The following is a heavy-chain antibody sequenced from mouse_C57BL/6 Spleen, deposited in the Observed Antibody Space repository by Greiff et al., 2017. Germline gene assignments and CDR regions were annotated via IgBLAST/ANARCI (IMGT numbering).Heavy chain of an antibody. V-gene: IGHV5-17*01. D-gene: IGHD1-1*01. Sequence: EVQVVESGGGLVKPGGSLQLSCAASGFTFSDYGMHWVRQAPEKGLEWVAYISSGSSTIYYADTVKGRFTISRDNAKNTLFLQMTSLRSEDTAMYYCARYYYALDYWGQGTTLTVSS. CDR2: ISSGSSTI. CDR1: GFTFSDYG. CDR3: ARYYYALDY. J-gene: IGHJ2*01.